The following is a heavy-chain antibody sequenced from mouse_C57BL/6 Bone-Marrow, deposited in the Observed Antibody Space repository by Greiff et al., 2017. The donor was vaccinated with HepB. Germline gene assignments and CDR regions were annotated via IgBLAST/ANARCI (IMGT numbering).Heavy chain of an antibody. Sequence: EVQLVESGPELVKPGASVKISCKASGYSFTGYYMNWVKQSPEKSLEWIGEINPSTGGTTYNQKFKAKATLTVDKSSSTAYMQLKSLTSEDSAVYYCATYVRDYWGQGTTLTVSS. CDR1: GYSFTGYY. CDR2: INPSTGGT. CDR3: ATYVRDY. V-gene: IGHV1-42*01. J-gene: IGHJ2*01. D-gene: IGHD1-1*01.